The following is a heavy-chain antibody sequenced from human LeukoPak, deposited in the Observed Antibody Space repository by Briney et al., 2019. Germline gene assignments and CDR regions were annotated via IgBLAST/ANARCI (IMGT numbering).Heavy chain of an antibody. Sequence: SETLSLTCTVSGGSIRSSYYYWSWIRQPPGKGLKWIGYIYYSGSTNYNPSLKSRVTISVDTSKNQFSLKLSSVTAADTAVYYCARGSRDGYNRPFDYWGQGTLVTVSS. CDR3: ARGSRDGYNRPFDY. J-gene: IGHJ4*02. V-gene: IGHV4-61*01. CDR1: GGSIRSSYYY. D-gene: IGHD5-24*01. CDR2: IYYSGST.